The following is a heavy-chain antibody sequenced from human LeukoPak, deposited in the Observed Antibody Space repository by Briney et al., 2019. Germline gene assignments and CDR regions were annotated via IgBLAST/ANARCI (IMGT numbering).Heavy chain of an antibody. CDR1: GFTVSTHY. CDR2: IYSGCST. D-gene: IGHD5-24*01. V-gene: IGHV3-66*01. CDR3: ASNLRRMVGMAAILTY. J-gene: IGHJ4*02. Sequence: PGGSLRLSCAASGFTVSTHYLNGVRQAPGKGVAWVSVIYSGCSTYYTDSVKGRFTISRDNSKNTLYLQMNSLRAEDTAVYYCASNLRRMVGMAAILTYWGQGTLVTVSS.